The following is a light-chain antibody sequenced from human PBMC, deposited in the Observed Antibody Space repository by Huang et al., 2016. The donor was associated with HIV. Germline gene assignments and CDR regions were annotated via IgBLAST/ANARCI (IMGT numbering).Light chain of an antibody. J-gene: IGKJ4*01. Sequence: IQMTQSPSSLSASVGDTVTITCRASQTIRSYLNWYQQKPGKAPKLPIFTASRLHSGVPSRFSGSGSGTDFTLTISSLQPEDSATYYCQQSYTTPITFGAGTKMEIK. CDR2: TAS. CDR1: QTIRSY. V-gene: IGKV1-39*01. CDR3: QQSYTTPIT.